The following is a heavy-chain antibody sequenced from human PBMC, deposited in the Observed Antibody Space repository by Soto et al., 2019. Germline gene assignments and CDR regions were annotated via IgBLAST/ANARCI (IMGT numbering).Heavy chain of an antibody. V-gene: IGHV4-34*01. CDR1: GGSFSGYY. CDR3: ARALYYYGAGRTLSPLSFYYYYKGMDV. CDR2: ITHSGST. Sequence: QVQLQQWGAGLLKPSETLSLTCAVYGGSFSGYYWSWIRQPPGKGPGWIGEITHSGSTNYNPSLKSRVYLSVDTSKNQVSLKRSSVTAADTAVYYCARALYYYGAGRTLSPLSFYYYYKGMDVWGQVTTVTVSS. D-gene: IGHD3-10*01. J-gene: IGHJ6*02.